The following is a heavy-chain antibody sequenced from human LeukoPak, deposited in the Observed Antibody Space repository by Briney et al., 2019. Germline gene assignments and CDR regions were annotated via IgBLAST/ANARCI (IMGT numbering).Heavy chain of an antibody. Sequence: SGTLSLTCAVSGGSISSSNWWSWVRQPPGKGLEWIGEIYHSGSTNYNPSLKSRVTISVDKSKNQFSLKLSSVTAADTAVYYCARGRRYYGSGSYWFDYWGQGTLVTVSS. D-gene: IGHD3-10*01. V-gene: IGHV4-4*02. CDR2: IYHSGST. CDR3: ARGRRYYGSGSYWFDY. CDR1: GGSISSSNW. J-gene: IGHJ4*02.